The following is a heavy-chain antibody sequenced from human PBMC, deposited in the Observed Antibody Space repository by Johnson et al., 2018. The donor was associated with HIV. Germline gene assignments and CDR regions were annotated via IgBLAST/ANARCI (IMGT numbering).Heavy chain of an antibody. V-gene: IGHV3-30*14. Sequence: QVQLVESGGGLIQPGGSLRLSCAASGFTFSDYSMHWVRQAPGKGLEWVAIISNDGSNTYFADSVKGRFTISRDNFKNTLYLQMNSLRAEDTAVYYCAKDRDYYGSGLIWGQGTMVTVSS. D-gene: IGHD3-10*01. CDR1: GFTFSDYS. J-gene: IGHJ3*02. CDR2: ISNDGSNT. CDR3: AKDRDYYGSGLI.